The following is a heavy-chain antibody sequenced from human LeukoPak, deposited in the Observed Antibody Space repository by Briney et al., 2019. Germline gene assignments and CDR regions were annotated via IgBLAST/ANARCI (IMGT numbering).Heavy chain of an antibody. Sequence: PGGSLRLSCAASGFAFRSYGMTWVRQAPGKGLEWVSAISDDASKTYYANSVRGRFAISRDNSGNKLYLQMDRLSVEDTAIYYCAKGGRGSYAYYYYMDVWGKGTTVTVSS. CDR1: GFAFRSYG. D-gene: IGHD1-26*01. CDR3: AKGGRGSYAYYYYMDV. V-gene: IGHV3-23*01. J-gene: IGHJ6*03. CDR2: ISDDASKT.